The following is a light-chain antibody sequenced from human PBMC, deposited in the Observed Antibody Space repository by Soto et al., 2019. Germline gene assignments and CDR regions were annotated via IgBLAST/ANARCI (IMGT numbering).Light chain of an antibody. CDR1: SSDVGAYEH. V-gene: IGLV2-11*01. CDR3: CSYAGTYTWV. Sequence: QSVLTQPASVSGSPGQSVTISCTGASSDVGAYEHVSWYQQHPGRAPKLMIYDVTKRPSGVPDRFSGSKSGNTASLTISGLQAEDEADYFCCSYAGTYTWVFGGGTQLTVL. CDR2: DVT. J-gene: IGLJ7*01.